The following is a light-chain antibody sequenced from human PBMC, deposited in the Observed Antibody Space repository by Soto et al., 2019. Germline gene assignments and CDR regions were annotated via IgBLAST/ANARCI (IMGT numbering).Light chain of an antibody. CDR2: AGS. CDR3: QKYNSAPWT. J-gene: IGKJ1*01. Sequence: DLQMTQSPSSLYASVGDRVTITCRASQVIDNYLAWYQQQPGKVPRLLIYAGSILETGVPSRFTGSGSGTDLTLTITSLEPEDVATYYCQKYNSAPWTFGQGTKVEIK. CDR1: QVIDNY. V-gene: IGKV1-27*01.